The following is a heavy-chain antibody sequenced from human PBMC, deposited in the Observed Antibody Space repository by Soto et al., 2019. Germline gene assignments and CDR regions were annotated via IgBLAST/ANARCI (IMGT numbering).Heavy chain of an antibody. CDR2: IIPIFGTA. J-gene: IGHJ4*02. D-gene: IGHD3-16*01. CDR1: GGTFSSYA. V-gene: IGHV1-69*12. CDR3: ARGRGDWGYYFDY. Sequence: QVQLVQSGAEVKKPGSSVKVSCKASGGTFSSYAISWVRQAPGQGLEWMGGIIPIFGTANYAQRFQGRVTTTADESKSTAYVELSSLRSEDTAVYYCARGRGDWGYYFDYWGQGTLVTVSS.